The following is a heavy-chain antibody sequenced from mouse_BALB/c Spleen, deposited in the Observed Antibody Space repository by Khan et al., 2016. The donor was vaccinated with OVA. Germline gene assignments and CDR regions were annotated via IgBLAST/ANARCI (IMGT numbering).Heavy chain of an antibody. CDR3: AKGFYDCYLAWFAY. CDR1: GYAFTHYL. V-gene: IGHV1-54*01. D-gene: IGHD2-3*01. CDR2: INPGSGGT. Sequence: QMQLEESGTELVRPGTSVKVSCKASGYAFTHYLIDWIKQRPGQGLEWIGVINPGSGGTNYNEKFEGKATLTADNSSSTAYLHLSSLTSDESAVYFGAKGFYDCYLAWFAYWGQGTLVTGSA. J-gene: IGHJ3*01.